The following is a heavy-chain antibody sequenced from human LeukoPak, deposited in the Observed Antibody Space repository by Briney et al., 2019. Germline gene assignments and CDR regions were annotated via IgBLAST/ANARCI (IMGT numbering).Heavy chain of an antibody. V-gene: IGHV4-61*09. CDR2: IYTSGST. Sequence: SQTLSLTCTVSGGSISSGSYYWSWIRQPAGKGLEWIGHIYTSGSTNYNPSLKSRVTISVDTSKNHFSLNLSSVTAADTAVYYCARGSRSSGYYYSSGYFDYWGQGTLVTVSS. CDR3: ARGSRSSGYYYSSGYFDY. CDR1: GGSISSGSYY. D-gene: IGHD3-22*01. J-gene: IGHJ4*02.